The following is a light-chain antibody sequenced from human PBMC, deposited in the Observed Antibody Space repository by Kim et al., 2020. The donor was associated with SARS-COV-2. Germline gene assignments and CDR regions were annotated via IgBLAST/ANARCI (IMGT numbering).Light chain of an antibody. V-gene: IGLV2-14*01. CDR1: SSDVGYNY. CDR3: SSYTTTSTLV. Sequence: PGQSITSSCHGTSSDVGYNYVSWYEHHPGKAPKLLIYEVTKRPSGVSSRFSGSKSGNTASLTISGLQAEDEADYYCSSYTTTSTLVFGGGTQLTVL. CDR2: EVT. J-gene: IGLJ2*01.